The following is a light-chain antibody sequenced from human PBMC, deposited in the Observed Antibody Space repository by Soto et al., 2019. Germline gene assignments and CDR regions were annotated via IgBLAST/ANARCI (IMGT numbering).Light chain of an antibody. CDR3: QQYNDWPPRWT. CDR2: RAS. J-gene: IGKJ1*01. V-gene: IGKV3-15*01. Sequence: EIVMTQSPATLSLSPGERATLSCRASQSVTVNLAWYHKKPGKAPSLLIYRASPRATGIPARFSGGGSGTEFTLTISSLQSEDFAVYICQQYNDWPPRWTFGQGTKVEIK. CDR1: QSVTVN.